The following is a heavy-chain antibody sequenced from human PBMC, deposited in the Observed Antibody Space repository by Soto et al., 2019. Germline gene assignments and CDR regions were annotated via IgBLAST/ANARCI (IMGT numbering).Heavy chain of an antibody. CDR3: ARVRCSGGSCYFSDYFDY. J-gene: IGHJ4*02. Sequence: EVQLVESGGGLVQPGGSLRLSCAASGFTFSSYWMSWVRQAPGKGLEWVANIKQDGSEKYYVDSVKGRFTTSRDNAKNSLYLQMNSLRAEDTAVYYCARVRCSGGSCYFSDYFDYWGQGTLVTVSS. CDR1: GFTFSSYW. V-gene: IGHV3-7*01. D-gene: IGHD2-15*01. CDR2: IKQDGSEK.